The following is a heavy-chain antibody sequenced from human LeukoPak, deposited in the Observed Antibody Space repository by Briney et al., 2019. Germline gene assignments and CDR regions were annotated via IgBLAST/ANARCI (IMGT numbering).Heavy chain of an antibody. CDR2: IYYSGST. D-gene: IGHD3-22*01. Sequence: SETLSLTCTVSGGSISSGGYYWSWIRQHPGKGLEWIGYIYYSGSTYYNPSLKSRVTISVDTSKNQFSLKLSSVTAADTAVYYCAIVNYYDSSGYYLSFDYWGQGTLVTVSS. J-gene: IGHJ4*02. V-gene: IGHV4-31*03. CDR1: GGSISSGGYY. CDR3: AIVNYYDSSGYYLSFDY.